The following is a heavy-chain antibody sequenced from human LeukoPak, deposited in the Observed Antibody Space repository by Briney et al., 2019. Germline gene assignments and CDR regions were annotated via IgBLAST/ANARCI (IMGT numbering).Heavy chain of an antibody. CDR1: GFTFSSYS. V-gene: IGHV3-21*01. CDR2: ISSSSSYI. J-gene: IGHJ4*02. Sequence: GGSLRLSCAASGFTFSSYSMNWVRQAPGKGLEWVSSISSSSSYIYYADSVKGRFTISRDNAKNSLYLQMNSLRAEDTAVYYCARDLVPSYYYDSSGWDYWGRGTLVTVSS. CDR3: ARDLVPSYYYDSSGWDY. D-gene: IGHD3-22*01.